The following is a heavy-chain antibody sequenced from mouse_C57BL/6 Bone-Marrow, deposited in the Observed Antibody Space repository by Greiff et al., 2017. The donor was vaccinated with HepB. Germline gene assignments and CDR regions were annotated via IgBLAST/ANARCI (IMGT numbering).Heavy chain of an antibody. D-gene: IGHD1-1*01. CDR2: IYPGSGST. Sequence: QVHVKQPGAELVKPGASVKMSCKASGYTFTSYWITWVKQRPGQGLEWIGDIYPGSGSTNYNEKFKSKATLTVDTSSSTAYMQLSSLTSEDSAVYYCARENGSSYFDYWGQGTTLTVSS. V-gene: IGHV1-55*01. CDR1: GYTFTSYW. CDR3: ARENGSSYFDY. J-gene: IGHJ2*01.